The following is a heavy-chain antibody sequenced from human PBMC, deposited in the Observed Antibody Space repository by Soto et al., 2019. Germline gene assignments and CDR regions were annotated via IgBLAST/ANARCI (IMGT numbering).Heavy chain of an antibody. J-gene: IGHJ5*02. V-gene: IGHV3-7*03. D-gene: IGHD3-9*01. Sequence: EVQLVESGGGFVQPGGSLRLACAASGFTFSGYWMTWVRQAPGKGLEWVADIKKDGTEKYYVDSVKGRFTISRDNDKKSVYLKMNGLTVEDTAVYRCARGPSYSDYSNDWFFDPWGQGALVTVSS. CDR2: IKKDGTEK. CDR3: ARGPSYSDYSNDWFFDP. CDR1: GFTFSGYW.